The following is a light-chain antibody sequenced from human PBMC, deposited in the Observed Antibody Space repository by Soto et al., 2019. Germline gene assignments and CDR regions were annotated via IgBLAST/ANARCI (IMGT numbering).Light chain of an antibody. V-gene: IGKV3-11*01. J-gene: IGKJ4*01. CDR1: QSVSKS. CDR3: QQRSDWPLT. CDR2: DAS. Sequence: EIVLTQSPAALSFSPGERATLSCRASQSVSKSLAWYQQKPGQAPRLLIYDASSKPIGIPARFTGSGSGTDXTLTIXGLXPXXXXVYYCQQRSDWPLTFGGGTKVEIK.